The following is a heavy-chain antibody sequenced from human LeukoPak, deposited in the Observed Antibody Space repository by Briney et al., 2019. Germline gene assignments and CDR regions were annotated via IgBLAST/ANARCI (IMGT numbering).Heavy chain of an antibody. CDR1: GFTFSSYV. V-gene: IGHV3-23*01. CDR2: ISGSGGST. D-gene: IGHD5-18*01. Sequence: GASLRLSCAASGFTFSSYVMSWVRQAPGKGLEWVSAISGSGGSTYYADSVKGRFTISRDNSKNTLYLQMNSLRAEDTAVYYCAKLPRGYSYGPQYWGQGTLVTVSS. CDR3: AKLPRGYSYGPQY. J-gene: IGHJ4*02.